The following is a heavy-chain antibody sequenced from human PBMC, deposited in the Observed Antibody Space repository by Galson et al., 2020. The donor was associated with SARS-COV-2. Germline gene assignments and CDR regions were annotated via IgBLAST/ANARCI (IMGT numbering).Heavy chain of an antibody. CDR1: GGSISSYY. Sequence: SETLSLTCTVSGGSISSYYWSWIRQPPGKGLEWIGYIYYSGSTNYNPSLKSRVTISVDTSKNQFSLKLSSVTAADTAVYYCARHHSLVGATYMDYWGQGTLVTVSS. CDR2: IYYSGST. J-gene: IGHJ4*02. D-gene: IGHD1-26*01. CDR3: ARHHSLVGATYMDY. V-gene: IGHV4-59*08.